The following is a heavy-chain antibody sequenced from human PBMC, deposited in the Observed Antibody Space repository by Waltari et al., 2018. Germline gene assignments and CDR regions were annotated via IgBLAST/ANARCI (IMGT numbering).Heavy chain of an antibody. D-gene: IGHD1-7*01. CDR1: GFTFSSYW. Sequence: EVQLVESGGGLVQPGGSLRLSCAASGFTFSSYWMHWVRQAPGKGLVWVSRINSDGSSPSYADSVKGRFTISRDNAKNTLYLQMNSLRAEDTAVYYCARDDLELLGLSDWGQGTLVTVSS. J-gene: IGHJ4*02. CDR3: ARDDLELLGLSD. CDR2: INSDGSSP. V-gene: IGHV3-74*01.